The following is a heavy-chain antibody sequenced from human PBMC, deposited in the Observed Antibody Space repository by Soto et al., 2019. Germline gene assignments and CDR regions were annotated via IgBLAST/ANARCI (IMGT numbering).Heavy chain of an antibody. CDR3: ASSYYYGSGSLYYFDH. CDR1: GGTFSSYT. V-gene: IGHV1-69*02. J-gene: IGHJ4*02. Sequence: QVQLVQSGAEVKKPGSSVKVSCKASGGTFSSYTISWVRQAPGQGLEWMGRIIPILGIANYAQKFQGRVTITADKSTSTAYMELSSLRSEDTAVYYCASSYYYGSGSLYYFDHWGQGTLVTVSS. CDR2: IIPILGIA. D-gene: IGHD3-10*01.